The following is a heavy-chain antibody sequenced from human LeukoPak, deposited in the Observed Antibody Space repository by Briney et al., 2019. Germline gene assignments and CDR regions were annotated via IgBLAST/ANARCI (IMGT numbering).Heavy chain of an antibody. V-gene: IGHV1-2*02. Sequence: ASVKVSCKASGYSFTGYYMHWVRQAPGQGLEWMGWINPNSGGTNHAQKFQGRVTMTRDTSISTAYMELSSLTSDDTAVYYCATAFGVVDFDYWGQGTLVTASS. D-gene: IGHD3-3*01. CDR2: INPNSGGT. CDR3: ATAFGVVDFDY. CDR1: GYSFTGYY. J-gene: IGHJ4*02.